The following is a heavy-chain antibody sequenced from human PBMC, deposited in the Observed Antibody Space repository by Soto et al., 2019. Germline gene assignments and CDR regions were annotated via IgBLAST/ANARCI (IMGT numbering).Heavy chain of an antibody. J-gene: IGHJ6*02. D-gene: IGHD2-2*01. Sequence: QVQLVESGGGVVQPGRSLRLSCAASGFTFSTYGMHWVRQAPGKGLEWVAVIWYDGSNKYYADSVKGRFTISRDNPKNTLYLQMNSLRDEDTAVYYCAREDTIVVPAAMESGFYYGMDVWGQGTTVTVSS. CDR1: GFTFSTYG. CDR2: IWYDGSNK. CDR3: AREDTIVVPAAMESGFYYGMDV. V-gene: IGHV3-33*01.